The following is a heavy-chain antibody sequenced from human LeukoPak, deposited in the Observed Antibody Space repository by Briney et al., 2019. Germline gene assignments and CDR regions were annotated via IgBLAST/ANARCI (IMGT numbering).Heavy chain of an antibody. V-gene: IGHV3-7*03. CDR2: IKQDGSEK. J-gene: IGHJ6*04. CDR1: GGSFSGYY. CDR3: AKGRGMDV. Sequence: ETLSLTCAVYGGSFSGYYWSWIRQPPGKGLEWVANIKQDGSEKYYVDSVKGRFTISRDNAKNSLYLQMNSLRAEDTAVYYCAKGRGMDVWGKGTTVTVSS.